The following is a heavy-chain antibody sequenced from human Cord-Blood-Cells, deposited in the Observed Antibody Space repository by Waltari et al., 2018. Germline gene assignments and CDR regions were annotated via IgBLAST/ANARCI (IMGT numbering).Heavy chain of an antibody. CDR3: ARAYCSSTSCYRSFDY. CDR2: INPNSGGT. Sequence: QVQLVQSGAEVKKPGASVKVSCKASGYTFTGYYMHWVRQAPGQGLEWREWINPNSGGTNYGQKFQGRVTMTRDTSISTAYMELSRLRSDDTAVYYCARAYCSSTSCYRSFDYWGQGTLVTVSS. J-gene: IGHJ4*02. CDR1: GYTFTGYY. D-gene: IGHD2-2*02. V-gene: IGHV1-2*02.